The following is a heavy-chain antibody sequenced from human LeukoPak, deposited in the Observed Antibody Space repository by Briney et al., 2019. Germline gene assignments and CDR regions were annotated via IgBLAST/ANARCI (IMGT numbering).Heavy chain of an antibody. CDR3: ARDLYCSGGSCSFNWFDP. D-gene: IGHD2-15*01. J-gene: IGHJ5*02. CDR2: INPSGGST. Sequence: ASVKVSCKASGYTFTSYYMHWVRQAPGQGLEWMGIINPSGGSTSYAQKFQGRVTITRDTSTSTVYVELSSLRYEDTAVYYCARDLYCSGGSCSFNWFDPWGQGTLVTASS. V-gene: IGHV1-46*01. CDR1: GYTFTSYY.